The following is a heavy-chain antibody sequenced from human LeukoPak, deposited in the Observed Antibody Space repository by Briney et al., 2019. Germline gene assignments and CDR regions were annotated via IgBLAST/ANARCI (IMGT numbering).Heavy chain of an antibody. CDR2: ISPDSNYK. D-gene: IGHD7-27*01. V-gene: IGHV3-21*04. CDR3: AKDPTGDDGDDY. Sequence: PGGSLRLSCAASGFTFSTYSMNWLRLAPGKGLEWVSSISPDSNYKYYVDSVKGRFTISRDNAKSSLYLQMNSLRAEDTAVYYCAKDPTGDDGDDYWGQGTLVTVSS. CDR1: GFTFSTYS. J-gene: IGHJ4*02.